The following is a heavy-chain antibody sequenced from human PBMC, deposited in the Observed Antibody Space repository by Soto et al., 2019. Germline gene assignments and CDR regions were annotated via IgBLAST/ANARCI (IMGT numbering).Heavy chain of an antibody. CDR2: ISGSGGST. J-gene: IGHJ4*02. Sequence: GGSLRLSCAASGFTFTSYGMSWVRQAPGKGLGGVSAISGSGGSTYYADPVKGRFTISRDNSKNTLYLQRNSPRAEDTASYYCASYFYASSCYYHYFDYWGQGTLVTVSS. D-gene: IGHD3-22*01. V-gene: IGHV3-23*01. CDR1: GFTFTSYG. CDR3: ASYFYASSCYYHYFDY.